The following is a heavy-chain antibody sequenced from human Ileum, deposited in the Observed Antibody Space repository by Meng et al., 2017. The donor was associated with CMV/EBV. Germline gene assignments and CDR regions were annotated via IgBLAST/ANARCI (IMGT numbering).Heavy chain of an antibody. CDR1: GYTFTSNN. Sequence: QVHLVQSGSELKKPGASVKGSCKTSGYTFTSNNIIWVRQAPGQGPEWMGWIDTNTGNPTYAQGFTGRFVFSLDTSVNTAYLEISSLKAKDTAVYYCARDGLSGRYFDYWGQGTLVTVSS. J-gene: IGHJ4*02. D-gene: IGHD1-26*01. CDR2: IDTNTGNP. V-gene: IGHV7-4-1*02. CDR3: ARDGLSGRYFDY.